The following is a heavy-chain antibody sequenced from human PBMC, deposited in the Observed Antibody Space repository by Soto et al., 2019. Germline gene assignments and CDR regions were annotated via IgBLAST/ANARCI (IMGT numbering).Heavy chain of an antibody. J-gene: IGHJ4*02. Sequence: SETLSLTCTVSGGSISSYYWSWIRQPPGKGLEWIGYIYYSGSTNYNPSLKSRVTISVDTSKNQFSLKLSSVTAADTAVYYCARPRVGASSFDYWGQGTLVNVSS. CDR3: ARPRVGASSFDY. CDR1: GGSISSYY. D-gene: IGHD1-26*01. CDR2: IYYSGST. V-gene: IGHV4-59*08.